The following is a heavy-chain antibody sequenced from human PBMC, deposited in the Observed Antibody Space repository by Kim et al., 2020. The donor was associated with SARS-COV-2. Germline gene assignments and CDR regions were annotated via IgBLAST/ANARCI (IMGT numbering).Heavy chain of an antibody. V-gene: IGHV3-13*04. Sequence: GGSLRLSCAASGFTFSSYDMHWVRQATGKGLEWVSAIGTAGDTYYPGSVKGRFTISRENAKNSLYLQMNSLRAGDTAVYYCARVPHSLGAFDIWGQGTMVTVSS. CDR2: IGTAGDT. D-gene: IGHD2-21*01. CDR3: ARVPHSLGAFDI. J-gene: IGHJ3*02. CDR1: GFTFSSYD.